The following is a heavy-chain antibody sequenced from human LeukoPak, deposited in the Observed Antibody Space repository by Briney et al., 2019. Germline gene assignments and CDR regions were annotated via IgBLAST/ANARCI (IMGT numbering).Heavy chain of an antibody. Sequence: ASVKVSCKASGYTFTSYGISWVRQAPGQGLERMGWINTHTGNPTYAQGFTGRFVFSLDTSVSTAYLQITSLEAEDTAVYYCARDRITMVRGSDYWGQGTLVTVSS. J-gene: IGHJ4*02. CDR1: GYTFTSYG. CDR3: ARDRITMVRGSDY. D-gene: IGHD3-10*01. CDR2: INTHTGNP. V-gene: IGHV7-4-1*02.